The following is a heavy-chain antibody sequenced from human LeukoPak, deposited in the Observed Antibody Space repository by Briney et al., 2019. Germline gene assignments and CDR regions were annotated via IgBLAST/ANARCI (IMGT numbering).Heavy chain of an antibody. D-gene: IGHD3-22*01. CDR3: ARDPPYYYDSSGYLTGSSTVWGGC. Sequence: GGSLRLSCAASGFTFSSYSMNWVRQAPGKGLEWVSSISSSSSYIYYADSVKGRFTISRDNAKNSLYLQMNSLRAEDTAVYYCARDPPYYYDSSGYLTGSSTVWGGCWGQGTLVTVSS. V-gene: IGHV3-21*01. J-gene: IGHJ4*02. CDR2: ISSSSSYI. CDR1: GFTFSSYS.